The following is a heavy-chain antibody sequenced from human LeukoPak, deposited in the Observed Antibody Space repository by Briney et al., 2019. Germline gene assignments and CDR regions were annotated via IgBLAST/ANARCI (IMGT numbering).Heavy chain of an antibody. Sequence: GGSLRLSCAASGFTFSSYGMHWVRQAPGKGLVWVAVISYDGSNKYYADSVKGRFTISRDNSKNTLYLQMNSLRAEDTAVYYCAKGPWAADYYYYYGMDVWGQGTTVTVSS. CDR3: AKGPWAADYYYYYGMDV. V-gene: IGHV3-30*18. CDR2: ISYDGSNK. J-gene: IGHJ6*02. CDR1: GFTFSSYG. D-gene: IGHD6-13*01.